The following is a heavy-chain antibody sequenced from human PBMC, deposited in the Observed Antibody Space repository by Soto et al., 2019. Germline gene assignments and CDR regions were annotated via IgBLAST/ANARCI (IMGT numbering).Heavy chain of an antibody. CDR3: ARDPAADGYYGMDV. V-gene: IGHV3-21*01. J-gene: IGHJ6*02. CDR2: ISRTSSHI. D-gene: IGHD6-13*01. CDR1: EFSFSTYN. Sequence: EVQLVESGGGLVKPGGSLRLSCVASEFSFSTYNMNWVRQAPGEGLQWVSFISRTSSHIHYADSVQGRFTISRDNAKNSLYLEMNSLRAEDTAVYYCARDPAADGYYGMDVWGQWTTVTVSS.